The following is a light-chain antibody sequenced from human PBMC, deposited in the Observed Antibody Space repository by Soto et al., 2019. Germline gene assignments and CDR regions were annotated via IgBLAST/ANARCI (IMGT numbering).Light chain of an antibody. Sequence: IQMTQSPSTLSASVGDRVTITCRASQNINSWLAWYQQKPGKAPKLLIYMASSLESGVPSRFSGGGSGIEFTLIINCLQPDDFAIYYCKPYNSYSSGRFGQGTKV. CDR3: KPYNSYSSGR. CDR1: QNINSW. J-gene: IGKJ1*01. V-gene: IGKV1-5*03. CDR2: MAS.